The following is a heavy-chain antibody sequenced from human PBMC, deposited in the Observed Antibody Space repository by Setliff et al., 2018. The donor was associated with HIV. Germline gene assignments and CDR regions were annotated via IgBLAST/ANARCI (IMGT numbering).Heavy chain of an antibody. D-gene: IGHD3-16*01. V-gene: IGHV1-2*02. CDR2: INPNSGGT. CDR1: GFTFTGHF. J-gene: IGHJ5*02. Sequence: VASVKVSCKTSGFTFTGHFIHWVRHAPGQGLEWMAWINPNSGGTYSAEKFQGRIIVTSDTSISTAYMELTNLRSDDTAIYYCARGGDIWGQYGVDLWGQGTQVTVSS. CDR3: ARGGDIWGQYGVDL.